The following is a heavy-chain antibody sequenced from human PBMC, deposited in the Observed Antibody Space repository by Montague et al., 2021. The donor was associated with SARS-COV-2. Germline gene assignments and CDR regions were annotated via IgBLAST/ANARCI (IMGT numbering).Heavy chain of an antibody. J-gene: IGHJ4*02. CDR1: GFSLSTSGVG. Sequence: PALVKPTQTLTLTCTFSGFSLSTSGVGVGWIRQPPGKALERLALIYWDDDKRYSPSLKRRLTITKDTSKNQVVLTMTNMDPVDTATYYCAHSSGDYLFDYWGQGTLVTVSS. CDR2: IYWDDDK. V-gene: IGHV2-5*02. D-gene: IGHD4-17*01. CDR3: AHSSGDYLFDY.